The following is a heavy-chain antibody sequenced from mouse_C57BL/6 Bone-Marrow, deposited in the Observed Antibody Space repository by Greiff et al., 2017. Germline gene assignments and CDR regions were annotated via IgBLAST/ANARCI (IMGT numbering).Heavy chain of an antibody. J-gene: IGHJ4*01. CDR1: GYAFSSYW. CDR3: ARAVTVVAYYYAMDY. V-gene: IGHV1-80*01. D-gene: IGHD1-1*01. CDR2: IYPGDGDT. Sequence: QVQLKQSGAELVKPGASVKISCKASGYAFSSYWMNWVKQRPGKGLEWIGQIYPGDGDTNYNGKFKGKATLTADKSSSTAYMQLSSLTSEDSAVYFCARAVTVVAYYYAMDYWGQGTSVTVSS.